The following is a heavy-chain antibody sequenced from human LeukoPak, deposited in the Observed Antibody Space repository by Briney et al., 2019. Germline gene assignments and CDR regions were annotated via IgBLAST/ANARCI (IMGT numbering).Heavy chain of an antibody. CDR1: GGTFSSYA. CDR3: ARGASYYYYYMDV. CDR2: IIPIFGTT. Sequence: ASVKVSCKASGGTFSSYAISWVRQAPGQGLEWMGGIIPIFGTTNYAQKFQGRVTITADESTSTAYMELSSLRSEDTAVYYCARGASYYYYYMDVWGKGTTVTVSS. V-gene: IGHV1-69*13. J-gene: IGHJ6*03.